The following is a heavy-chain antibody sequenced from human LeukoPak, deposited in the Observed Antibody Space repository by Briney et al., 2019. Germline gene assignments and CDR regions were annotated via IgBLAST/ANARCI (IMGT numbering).Heavy chain of an antibody. CDR2: IYYSGST. CDR3: ARYSGSPNWYYYYYMDV. Sequence: KPSETLSLTCTVSGGSISSYYWSWIRPPPGKGLEWIGYIYYSGSTNYNPSLKSRVTISVDTSKNQFSLKLSSVTAADTAVYYCARYSGSPNWYYYYYMDVWGKGTTVTVSS. CDR1: GGSISSYY. J-gene: IGHJ6*03. V-gene: IGHV4-59*01. D-gene: IGHD1-26*01.